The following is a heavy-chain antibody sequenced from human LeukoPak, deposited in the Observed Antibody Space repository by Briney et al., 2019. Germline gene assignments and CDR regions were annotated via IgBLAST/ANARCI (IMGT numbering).Heavy chain of an antibody. CDR1: GFTFSSYG. CDR3: AKDTRYCSSTSCLYYYYYYMDV. Sequence: GGSLRLSCAASGFTFSSYGMHWVRQAPGKGLEWVAFIRYDGSNKYYADSVKGRFTISRDNSKNTLYLQMNSLRAEDTAVYYCAKDTRYCSSTSCLYYYYYYMDVWGKGTTVTISS. D-gene: IGHD2-2*01. V-gene: IGHV3-30*02. J-gene: IGHJ6*03. CDR2: IRYDGSNK.